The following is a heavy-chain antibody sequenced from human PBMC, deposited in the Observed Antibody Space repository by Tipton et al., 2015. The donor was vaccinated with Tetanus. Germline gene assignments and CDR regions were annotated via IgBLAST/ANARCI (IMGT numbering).Heavy chain of an antibody. CDR1: GGSISGGDYV. D-gene: IGHD2-15*01. CDR2: IYSSGSI. CDR3: ARGGLCVGPACAGISPLLDV. V-gene: IGHV4-30-4*01. J-gene: IGHJ2*01. Sequence: LRLSCTVSGGSISGGDYVWNWIRQPPGKGLEWIGYIYSSGSISYNPSLKSRVTVSLDTSKKHFSLRLSSVTAADTAVYYCARGGLCVGPACAGISPLLDVWGRGTLVTVSS.